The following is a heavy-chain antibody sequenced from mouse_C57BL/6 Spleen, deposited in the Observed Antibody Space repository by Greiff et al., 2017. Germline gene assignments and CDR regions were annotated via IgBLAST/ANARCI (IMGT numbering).Heavy chain of an antibody. CDR2: IHPNSGST. J-gene: IGHJ2*01. Sequence: QVHVKQPGAELVKPGASVKLSCKASGYTFTSYWMHWVKQRPGQGLEWIGMIHPNSGSTNYNEKFKSKATLTVDKSSSTAYMQLSSLTSEDSAVYYCARQVVATGDYWGQGTTLTVSS. CDR3: ARQVVATGDY. CDR1: GYTFTSYW. V-gene: IGHV1-64*01. D-gene: IGHD1-1*01.